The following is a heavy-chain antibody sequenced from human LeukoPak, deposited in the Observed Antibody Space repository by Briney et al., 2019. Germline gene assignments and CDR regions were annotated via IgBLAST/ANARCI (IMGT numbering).Heavy chain of an antibody. CDR1: GFTFSSYA. V-gene: IGHV3-23*01. CDR3: AKGGRYYYGSGSYAFDI. CDR2: ISGSGGST. D-gene: IGHD3-10*01. Sequence: GVSLRLSCAASGFTFSSYAMSWVRQAPGKGLELVSAISGSGGSTYYADSVKGRFTISRDNSKNTLYLQMNSLRAEDTAVYYCAKGGRYYYGSGSYAFDIWGQGTMVTVSS. J-gene: IGHJ3*02.